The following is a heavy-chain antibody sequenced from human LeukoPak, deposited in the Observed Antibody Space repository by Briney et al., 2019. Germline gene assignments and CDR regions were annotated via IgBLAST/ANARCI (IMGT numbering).Heavy chain of an antibody. CDR2: INHSGST. D-gene: IGHD3-22*01. CDR3: ARVNYDSSGYYHHFDY. J-gene: IGHJ4*02. CDR1: GGSFSGYY. Sequence: SETLSLTCAVYGGSFSGYYWSWIRQPPGKGLEWIGEINHSGSTNYNPSRKSRVTISVDTSKNQFSLKLSSVTAADTAVYYCARVNYDSSGYYHHFDYWGQGTLVTVSS. V-gene: IGHV4-34*01.